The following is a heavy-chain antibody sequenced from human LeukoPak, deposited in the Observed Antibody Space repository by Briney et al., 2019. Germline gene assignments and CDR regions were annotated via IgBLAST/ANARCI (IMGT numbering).Heavy chain of an antibody. Sequence: PGGSLRLSCAASGFTFDDYGMSWVRQAPGKGLEWVSGINWNGGSTGYADSVKGRFTIPRDNAKNSLYMQMNSLRAEDTALYYCARIFRNCTNGVCYPPRYYFDYWGQGTLVTVSS. D-gene: IGHD2-8*01. CDR1: GFTFDDYG. CDR2: INWNGGST. V-gene: IGHV3-20*04. J-gene: IGHJ4*02. CDR3: ARIFRNCTNGVCYPPRYYFDY.